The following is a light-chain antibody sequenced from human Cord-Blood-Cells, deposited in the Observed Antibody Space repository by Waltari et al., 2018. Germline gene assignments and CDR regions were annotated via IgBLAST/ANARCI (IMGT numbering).Light chain of an antibody. CDR1: PSVSSSN. J-gene: IGKJ2*01. CDR2: GAS. CDR3: QQYGSSPPMYT. Sequence: EIVLTQSPGPLSLSPGERATLSCRASPSVSSSNLASYQQKPGQAPRPLIYGASSRATGIPDRFSGSGSGTDFTLTISRLEPEDFAVYYCQQYGSSPPMYTFGQGTKLEIK. V-gene: IGKV3-20*01.